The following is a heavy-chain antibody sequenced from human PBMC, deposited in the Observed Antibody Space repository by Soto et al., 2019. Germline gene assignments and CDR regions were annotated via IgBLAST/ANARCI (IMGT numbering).Heavy chain of an antibody. Sequence: GSLRLSCAASGFTFSSYVMSWVRQAPGKGLEWVSTISGSGGSTYYADSVKGRFTISRDNSKNTLYLQMNSLRAEDTAVYYCARSPYSYGPIDYWGQGTLVTVSS. D-gene: IGHD5-18*01. CDR2: ISGSGGST. J-gene: IGHJ4*02. CDR3: ARSPYSYGPIDY. V-gene: IGHV3-23*01. CDR1: GFTFSSYV.